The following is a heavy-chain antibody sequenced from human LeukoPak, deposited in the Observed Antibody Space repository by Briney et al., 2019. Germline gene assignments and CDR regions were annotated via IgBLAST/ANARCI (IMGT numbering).Heavy chain of an antibody. CDR3: ARSIAVAGDAFDI. V-gene: IGHV3-48*01. CDR1: GFTFSSYS. J-gene: IGHJ3*02. D-gene: IGHD6-19*01. CDR2: ISSSSSTI. Sequence: GGSLRLSCAASGFTFSSYSMNWVRQAPGKGLEWVSYISSSSSTIYYADSVKGRFTISRDNAKNSLYLQMNSLRAEDTAVYYCARSIAVAGDAFDIWGQGTMVPVSS.